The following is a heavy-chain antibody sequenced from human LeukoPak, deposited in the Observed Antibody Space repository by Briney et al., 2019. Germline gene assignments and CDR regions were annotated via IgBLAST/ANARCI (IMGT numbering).Heavy chain of an antibody. J-gene: IGHJ4*02. CDR1: GFTFSSYA. CDR2: ISYDGSNK. CDR3: ARDLGGYSYGSHFDY. D-gene: IGHD5-18*01. V-gene: IGHV3-30*04. Sequence: GGSLRLSCAASGFTFSSYAMHWVRQAPGKGLEWVAVISYDGSNKYYADSVKGRFTISRDNSKNTLYLQMNSLRAEDTAVYYCARDLGGYSYGSHFDYWGQGTLVTVSS.